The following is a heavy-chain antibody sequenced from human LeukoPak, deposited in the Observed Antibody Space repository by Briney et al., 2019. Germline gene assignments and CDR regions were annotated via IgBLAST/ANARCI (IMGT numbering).Heavy chain of an antibody. CDR2: IYHSGNT. Sequence: SETLSLTCTVSGVSISSSTYYWGWIRPPPGKGLEWIGNIYHSGNTYYNPSLKSRVAISVDTSKNQFSLKLRSVTAADTAVYYCAIDYGDYDLQYWGQGTLVTVSS. V-gene: IGHV4-39*01. D-gene: IGHD4-17*01. CDR1: GVSISSSTYY. J-gene: IGHJ4*02. CDR3: AIDYGDYDLQY.